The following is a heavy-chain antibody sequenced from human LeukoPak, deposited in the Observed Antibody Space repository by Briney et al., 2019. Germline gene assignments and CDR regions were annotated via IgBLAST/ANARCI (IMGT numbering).Heavy chain of an antibody. D-gene: IGHD2-2*01. V-gene: IGHV3-30*02. CDR1: GFTFSSYG. Sequence: GGSLRLSCAASGFTFSSYGMHWVRQAPGKGLEWVAFIRYDGSNKYYADSVKGRFTISRDNSKNALYLQMNSLRAEDTAVYYCARSIVVVPAASPGDYWGQGTLVTVSS. CDR3: ARSIVVVPAASPGDY. CDR2: IRYDGSNK. J-gene: IGHJ4*02.